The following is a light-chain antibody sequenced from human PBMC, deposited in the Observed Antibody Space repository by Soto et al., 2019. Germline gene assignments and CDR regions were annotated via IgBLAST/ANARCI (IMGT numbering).Light chain of an antibody. CDR1: NSDVGGYKY. CDR3: ASYSPTSTLI. V-gene: IGLV2-14*03. CDR2: DVS. Sequence: SLLTQPSSVSWSPGQTIAISCPGTNSDVGGYKYVSWYQQHPGKAPRLMIYDVSDRPSGTSNRFSGSKSGNTASLTISGLQAEDEADYYCASYSPTSTLIFGGGTKVTVL. J-gene: IGLJ2*01.